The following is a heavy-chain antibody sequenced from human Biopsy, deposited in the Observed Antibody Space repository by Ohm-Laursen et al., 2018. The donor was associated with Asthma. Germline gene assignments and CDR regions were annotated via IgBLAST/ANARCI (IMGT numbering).Heavy chain of an antibody. Sequence: GASVKVSCKAHGDILSSFGIKWVRKAPGQGLEWMGGVIPIYGTTHTAQKFQGRATITADESTSTAYMELTSLRKEDTAVYYCARGGYYGDRRHHNGPDVWGQGTTVTVSS. J-gene: IGHJ6*02. CDR2: VIPIYGTT. D-gene: IGHD4-17*01. CDR1: GDILSSFG. CDR3: ARGGYYGDRRHHNGPDV. V-gene: IGHV1-69*13.